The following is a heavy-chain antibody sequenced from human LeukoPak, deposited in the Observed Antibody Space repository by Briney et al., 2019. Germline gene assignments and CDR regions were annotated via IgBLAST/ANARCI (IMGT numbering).Heavy chain of an antibody. CDR3: AISSSGPLDY. J-gene: IGHJ4*02. V-gene: IGHV3-48*03. CDR1: GFTFSSYE. Sequence: GGSLRLSCAASGFTFSSYEMNWVRQAPGKGLEWVSYISSSGSTIYYADSVKGRFTISRDNSKNTLYLQMNSLRAEDTAVYYCAISSSGPLDYWGQGTLVTVSS. CDR2: ISSSGSTI. D-gene: IGHD6-19*01.